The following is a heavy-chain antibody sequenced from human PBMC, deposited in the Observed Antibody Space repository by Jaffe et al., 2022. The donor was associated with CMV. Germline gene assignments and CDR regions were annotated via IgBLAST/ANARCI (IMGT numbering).Heavy chain of an antibody. D-gene: IGHD6-19*01. V-gene: IGHV3-21*01. CDR2: ISSSSSYI. J-gene: IGHJ6*03. CDR1: GFTFSSYS. CDR3: ARRSSSGPPGGYYYYMDV. Sequence: EVQLVESGGGLVKPGGSLRLSCAASGFTFSSYSMNWVRQAPGKGLEWVSSISSSSSYIYYADSVKGRFTISRDNAKNSLYLQMNSLRAEDTAVYYCARRSSSGPPGGYYYYMDVWGKGTTVTVSS.